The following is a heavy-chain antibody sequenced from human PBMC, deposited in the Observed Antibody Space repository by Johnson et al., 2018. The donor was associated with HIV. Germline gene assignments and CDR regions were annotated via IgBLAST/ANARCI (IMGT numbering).Heavy chain of an antibody. CDR1: GFTFSSYA. CDR3: TTEAPTLLRDFDI. Sequence: VQLVESGGGVVQPGGSLRLSCEASGFTFSSYAMHWVRQAPGKGLEWVGRIKSKTDGGTTDYAAPVKGRFTISRDDSKNTLYLQMNSLKTEDTAVYYCTTEAPTLLRDFDIWGQGTMVTVS. CDR2: IKSKTDGGTT. V-gene: IGHV3-15*01. J-gene: IGHJ3*02.